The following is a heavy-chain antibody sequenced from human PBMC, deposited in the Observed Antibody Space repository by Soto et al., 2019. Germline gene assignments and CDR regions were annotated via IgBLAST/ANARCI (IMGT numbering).Heavy chain of an antibody. CDR3: ARIRCSSTSCHIANWFDP. Sequence: QVTLKESGPVLVKPTETLTLTCTVSGFSLSNTRTGVSWIRQPPGKALEWLAHIFSNDDKSYNTSLKSRLTISKDXXKXQXXLTMTNMDPVDTATYYCARIRCSSTSCHIANWFDPWGQGSLVTVSS. CDR1: GFSLSNTRTG. J-gene: IGHJ5*02. D-gene: IGHD2-2*01. CDR2: IFSNDDK. V-gene: IGHV2-26*01.